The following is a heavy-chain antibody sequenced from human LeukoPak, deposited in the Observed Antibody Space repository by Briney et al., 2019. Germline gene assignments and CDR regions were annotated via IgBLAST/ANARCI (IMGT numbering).Heavy chain of an antibody. V-gene: IGHV4-39*07. CDR1: GGSISSSSYY. D-gene: IGHD6-13*01. J-gene: IGHJ4*02. Sequence: SETLSLTCTVSGGSISSSSYYWGWIRQPPGKGLEWIGSIYYSGSTYYNPSLKSRVTISVDTSKNQFSLKLSSVTAADTAVYYCAGGSSSCFDYWGQGTLVTVSS. CDR3: AGGSSSCFDY. CDR2: IYYSGST.